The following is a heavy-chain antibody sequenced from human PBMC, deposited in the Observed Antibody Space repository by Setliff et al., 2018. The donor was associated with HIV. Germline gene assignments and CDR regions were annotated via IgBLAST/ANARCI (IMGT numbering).Heavy chain of an antibody. D-gene: IGHD6-13*01. CDR3: ARDRGRGMAPSGILDYYYMDV. J-gene: IGHJ6*03. V-gene: IGHV3-74*01. Sequence: GGSLRLSCAASGFTFSDYWMHWVRQAPGKGLVWVSRINTDGSTTSYADSVKGRFTISRDNAKNLVYLQMNTLRADDTAVYYCARDRGRGMAPSGILDYYYMDVWGKGTTVTVSS. CDR1: GFTFSDYW. CDR2: INTDGSTT.